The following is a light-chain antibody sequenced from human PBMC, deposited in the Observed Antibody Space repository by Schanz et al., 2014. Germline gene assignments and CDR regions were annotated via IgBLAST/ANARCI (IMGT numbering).Light chain of an antibody. V-gene: IGLV2-23*02. J-gene: IGLJ1*01. CDR1: VSDVGGYNV. CDR3: CSFRGSSRGSDTFSYV. CDR2: DVS. Sequence: QSALTQPASVSGSPGQSITISCTGIVSDVGGYNVVSWYQQHPGKAPKLMIYDVSNRPSGVSNRFSGSKSGNTASLTISGLQAEDEADYYCCSFRGSSRGSDTFSYVFGAGTKLTVL.